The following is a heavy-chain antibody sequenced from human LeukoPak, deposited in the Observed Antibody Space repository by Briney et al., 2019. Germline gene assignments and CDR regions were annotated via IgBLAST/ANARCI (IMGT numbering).Heavy chain of an antibody. V-gene: IGHV3-7*01. Sequence: GGSLRLSCSASGFSFSNYWMNWVRQAPGKGLEWVANIHQDGAENNYVDSVKGRFTISRDNAKNSLYLQMNSLRAEDTGVYYCVGYYLGYWGQGTLVTVSS. CDR3: VGYYLGY. D-gene: IGHD3-22*01. CDR1: GFSFSNYW. CDR2: IHQDGAEN. J-gene: IGHJ4*02.